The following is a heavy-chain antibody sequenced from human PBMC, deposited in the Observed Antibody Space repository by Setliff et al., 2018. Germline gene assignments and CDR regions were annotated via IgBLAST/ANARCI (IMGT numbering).Heavy chain of an antibody. CDR2: INPGNGNT. CDR1: GYTFTTYD. D-gene: IGHD3-22*01. V-gene: IGHV1-3*01. Sequence: GASVKVSCKASGYTFTTYDLHWVRQAPGQRPEWMGWINPGNGNTKYSPKFQDRVTISRATSASTGYMEPTSLTSEDTAVYYCARDRNDNYESSGYYYAGGYMDVWGKGTTVTV. CDR3: ARDRNDNYESSGYYYAGGYMDV. J-gene: IGHJ6*03.